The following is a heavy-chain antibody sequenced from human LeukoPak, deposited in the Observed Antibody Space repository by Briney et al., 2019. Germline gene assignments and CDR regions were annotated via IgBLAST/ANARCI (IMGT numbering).Heavy chain of an antibody. Sequence: GASVKVSCKASGYTFTSYGISWVRQAPGQALEWMGWISAYNGNTNYAQKLQGRVTMTTDTSTSTAYMELRSLRSDDTAVYYCARGLYDSSGYYYVQFDYWGQGTLVTVSS. CDR3: ARGLYDSSGYYYVQFDY. CDR1: GYTFTSYG. V-gene: IGHV1-18*01. D-gene: IGHD3-22*01. J-gene: IGHJ4*02. CDR2: ISAYNGNT.